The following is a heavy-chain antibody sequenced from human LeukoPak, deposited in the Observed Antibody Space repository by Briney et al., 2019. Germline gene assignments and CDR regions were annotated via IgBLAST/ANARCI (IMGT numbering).Heavy chain of an antibody. Sequence: GGSLRLSCVASGFTFNDYGMSWVRQAPGKGLEWVSGINWNGGSTGYVDSVKGRFTISRDNAKNSLYLQMNSLRAEDTALYYCARRRYDSSGYYFDYWGQGTLVTVSS. V-gene: IGHV3-20*04. J-gene: IGHJ4*02. D-gene: IGHD3-22*01. CDR3: ARRRYDSSGYYFDY. CDR2: INWNGGST. CDR1: GFTFNDYG.